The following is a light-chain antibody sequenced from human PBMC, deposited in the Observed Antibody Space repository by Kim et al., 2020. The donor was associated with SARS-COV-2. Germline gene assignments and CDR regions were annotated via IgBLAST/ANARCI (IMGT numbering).Light chain of an antibody. CDR1: NIGSKN. CDR3: RVWDSSTGV. Sequence: SVALGQTARITCGGNNIGSKNVHWYQQKPGQAPVLVIYRDSNRPSGIPERFSGSNSGNTATLTISRAQAGDEADYYCRVWDSSTGVFGGGTQLTVL. V-gene: IGLV3-9*01. CDR2: RDS. J-gene: IGLJ2*01.